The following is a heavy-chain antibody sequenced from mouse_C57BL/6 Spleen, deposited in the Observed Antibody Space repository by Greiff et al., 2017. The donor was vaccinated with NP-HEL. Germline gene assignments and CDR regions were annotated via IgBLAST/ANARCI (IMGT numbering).Heavy chain of an antibody. D-gene: IGHD2-10*01. V-gene: IGHV1-19*01. CDR1: GYTFTDYY. CDR2: INPYNGGT. CDR3: ARKGAYEGSGY. J-gene: IGHJ2*01. Sequence: EVQLQQSGPVLVKPGASVKMSCKASGYTFTDYYMNWVKQSHGKSLEWIGVINPYNGGTSYNQKFKGKATLTVDKSTSTAYMEVNSLESEDSAVYYCARKGAYEGSGYGGQGTALP.